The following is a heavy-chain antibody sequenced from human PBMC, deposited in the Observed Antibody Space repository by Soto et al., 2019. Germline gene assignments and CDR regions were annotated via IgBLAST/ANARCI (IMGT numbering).Heavy chain of an antibody. Sequence: PSETLSLTCTVSGGSISSGGYYWSWIRQHPGKGLEWIGYIYYSWSTYYNPSLKSRVTISVDTFKNQFSLKLSSVTAADTAVYYCARAMGYSYGFHLDYWGQGTLVTVSS. CDR2: IYYSWST. CDR3: ARAMGYSYGFHLDY. D-gene: IGHD5-18*01. J-gene: IGHJ4*02. CDR1: GGSISSGGYY. V-gene: IGHV4-31*03.